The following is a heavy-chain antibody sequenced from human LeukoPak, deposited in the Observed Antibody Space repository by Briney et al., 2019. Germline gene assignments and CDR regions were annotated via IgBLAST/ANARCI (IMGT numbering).Heavy chain of an antibody. CDR3: ARDKGNDYGTYDN. CDR2: SSSSGRAI. CDR1: GFPFSTYS. V-gene: IGHV3-48*02. Sequence: GGSLRLSCAASGFPFSTYSMHWVRQTPGKGLEWVSYSSSSGRAIYYADSVRGRFTMSRDNAKNSLFLQMDSLRDEDTAVYYCARDKGNDYGTYDNWGQGTLVTVSS. J-gene: IGHJ4*02. D-gene: IGHD4-17*01.